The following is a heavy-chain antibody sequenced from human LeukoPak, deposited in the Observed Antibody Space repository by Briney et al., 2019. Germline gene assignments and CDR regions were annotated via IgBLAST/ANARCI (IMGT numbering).Heavy chain of an antibody. CDR2: ISSRSSYI. CDR3: ARDDFGGDFDF. V-gene: IGHV3-21*01. D-gene: IGHD4-23*01. J-gene: IGHJ4*02. CDR1: GFTFSSYS. Sequence: PGGSLRLSCAASGFTFSSYSMNWLRQTPGKGLEWVSSISSRSSYIYYGDSVKGRFTISRDNAMSSLFLQMNSLRAEDTAIYYCARDDFGGDFDFWGQGTLVTVSS.